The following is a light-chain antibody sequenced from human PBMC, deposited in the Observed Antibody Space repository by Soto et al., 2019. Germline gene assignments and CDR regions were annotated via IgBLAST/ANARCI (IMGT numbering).Light chain of an antibody. CDR1: QSVTSSY. V-gene: IGKV3-20*01. J-gene: IGKJ2*01. Sequence: EIVLTQSPGPLSLSPGESATLSCRASQSVTSSYLAWYRQKPGQAPKLLIHGASTRASGIPDRFSGGGSGTDFTLTISRLGPEDSAVYYCQHYDRSPMYTFGQGTNLEIK. CDR2: GAS. CDR3: QHYDRSPMYT.